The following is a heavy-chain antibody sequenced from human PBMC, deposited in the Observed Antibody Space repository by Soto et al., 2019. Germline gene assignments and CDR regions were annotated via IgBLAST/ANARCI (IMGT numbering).Heavy chain of an antibody. CDR1: GFIFSSYG. V-gene: IGHV3-33*01. CDR2: IWYDGSNK. CDR3: ARGVDRGYCDY. D-gene: IGHD3-10*01. Sequence: QVQLVESGGGVVQPGRSLRLSCAASGFIFSSYGMQWVRQAPGKGPEWVAFIWYDGSNKYYADSVKGRFTISRDNSKNTLYLQLDSLRAEDTAMYYCARGVDRGYCDYWGQGALVIVSS. J-gene: IGHJ4*02.